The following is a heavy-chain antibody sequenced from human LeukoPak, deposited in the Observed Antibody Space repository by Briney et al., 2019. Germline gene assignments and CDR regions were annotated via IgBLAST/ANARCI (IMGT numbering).Heavy chain of an antibody. CDR1: GFTFSSYA. CDR2: ISYDGSNK. J-gene: IGHJ4*02. D-gene: IGHD3-10*01. V-gene: IGHV3-30*04. Sequence: PGRSLRLSCAASGFTFSSYAMHWVRQAPGKGLEWVAVISYDGSNKYYADSVKGRFTISRDNSKNTLYLQMNSLRAEDTAVYYCAKDGSHGSGSYYEIDYWGQGTLVTVSS. CDR3: AKDGSHGSGSYYEIDY.